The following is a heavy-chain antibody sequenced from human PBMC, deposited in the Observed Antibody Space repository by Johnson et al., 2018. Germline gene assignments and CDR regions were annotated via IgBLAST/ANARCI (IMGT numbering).Heavy chain of an antibody. CDR1: GGSFSGYY. Sequence: QLQQWGAGLLKPSETLSLTCAVYGGSFSGYYWSWIRQPPGKGLEWIGEINHSGSTHYNPSLKRRVTISGDTSKNQFSLKLSSVTAAATAVYYRAGVVVVTAEVAFDIWGQGTMVTVSS. V-gene: IGHV4-34*01. CDR2: INHSGST. J-gene: IGHJ3*02. D-gene: IGHD2-21*02. CDR3: AGVVVVTAEVAFDI.